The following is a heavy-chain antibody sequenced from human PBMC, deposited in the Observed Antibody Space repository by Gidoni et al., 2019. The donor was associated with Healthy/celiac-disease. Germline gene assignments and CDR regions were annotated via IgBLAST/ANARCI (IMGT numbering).Heavy chain of an antibody. J-gene: IGHJ1*01. CDR2: ISGSGGST. V-gene: IGHV3-23*01. Sequence: GSGGGLVQPGGSLRLSCAASGFTFSRYAMSWVRQAPGKGLEWVSAISGSGGSTYYADSVKGRFTISRDNSKNTLYLQMNSLRAEDTAVYYCAKAPDNYYDSSVFQHWGQGTLVTVSS. CDR3: AKAPDNYYDSSVFQH. D-gene: IGHD3-22*01. CDR1: GFTFSRYA.